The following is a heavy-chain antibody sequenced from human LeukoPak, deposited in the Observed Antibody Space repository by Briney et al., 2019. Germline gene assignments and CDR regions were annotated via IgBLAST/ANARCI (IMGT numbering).Heavy chain of an antibody. D-gene: IGHD3-3*01. CDR2: VSPSGGRT. Sequence: ASVKVSCKASGYTLTSYYMHWVRQAPGQGLEWMGMVSPSGGRTSYAQNFQDRVTMTWDTSTSTLYMELSSLRSEDTAVYYCARVTTIFGGSDTFDIWGQGTMVTVS. V-gene: IGHV1-46*01. J-gene: IGHJ3*02. CDR1: GYTLTSYY. CDR3: ARVTTIFGGSDTFDI.